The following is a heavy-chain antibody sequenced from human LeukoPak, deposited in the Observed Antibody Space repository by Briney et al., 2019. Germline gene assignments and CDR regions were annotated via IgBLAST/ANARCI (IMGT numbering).Heavy chain of an antibody. CDR3: ARDSGSYSGFDY. D-gene: IGHD1-26*01. J-gene: IGHJ4*02. Sequence: PGGSLRLSCAASGFTFSSYAMHWVRQAPGKGLEWVAVISYDGSNKYYADSVKGRFTISRDNSKNTLYLQMNSLRAEDTAVYYCARDSGSYSGFDYWGQGTLVTVSS. CDR1: GFTFSSYA. CDR2: ISYDGSNK. V-gene: IGHV3-30*04.